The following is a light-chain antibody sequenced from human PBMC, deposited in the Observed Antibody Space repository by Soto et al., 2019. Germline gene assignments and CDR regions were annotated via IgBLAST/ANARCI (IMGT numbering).Light chain of an antibody. V-gene: IGLV2-14*01. Sequence: QPVLTQPASVSGSPGQSITISCTGTSSDVGGYNYVSWYQQHPGKAPKLMIYEVSNRPSGVSNRFSGSKSGNTASLTISGLQAEDEADYYCTSLTKSSTFVFGTGTKVTVL. CDR2: EVS. CDR3: TSLTKSSTFV. CDR1: SSDVGGYNY. J-gene: IGLJ1*01.